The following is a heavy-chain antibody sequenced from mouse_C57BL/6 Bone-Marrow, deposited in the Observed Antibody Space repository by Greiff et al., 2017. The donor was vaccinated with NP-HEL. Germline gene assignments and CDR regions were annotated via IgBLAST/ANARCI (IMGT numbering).Heavy chain of an antibody. D-gene: IGHD1-1*01. V-gene: IGHV10-3*01. CDR2: IRSKSSNYAT. CDR1: GFTFNTYA. CDR3: VRPGGSRWYFDV. J-gene: IGHJ1*03. Sequence: EVKLVESGGGLVQPKGSLKLSCAASGFTFNTYAMHWVRQAPGKGLEWVARIRSKSSNYATYYADSVKDRFTISRDDSQSMLYLQMTNQKTEDAAIDYCVRPGGSRWYFDVWGTGTTVTVSS.